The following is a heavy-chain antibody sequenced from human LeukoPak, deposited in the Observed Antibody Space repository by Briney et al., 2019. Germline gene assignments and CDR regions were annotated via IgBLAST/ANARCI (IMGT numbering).Heavy chain of an antibody. CDR1: GFTFSSYA. CDR3: VIWGDYDVLTGYYVPDY. V-gene: IGHV3-23*01. Sequence: PGGSLRLSCAASGFTFSSYAMGWVRQAPGKGLEWVSAISGSGGSTYYADSLKGRFTISRDNSKNTVFLQMNSLRHEDTAIYYCVIWGDYDVLTGYYVPDYWGQGTLVTVSS. CDR2: ISGSGGST. D-gene: IGHD3-9*01. J-gene: IGHJ4*02.